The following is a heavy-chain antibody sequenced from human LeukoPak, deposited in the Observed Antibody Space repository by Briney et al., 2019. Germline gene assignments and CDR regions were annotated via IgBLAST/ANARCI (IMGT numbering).Heavy chain of an antibody. CDR2: ITSSGTYN. CDR3: ARDPYSGNYGNYYYYYMDV. D-gene: IGHD1-26*01. J-gene: IGHJ6*03. V-gene: IGHV3-21*01. Sequence: RGSLRLSCAASEFTFSTYNMNWVRQAPGKAMEWVSSITSSGTYNFYADSVRGRFTISRDNAKNSLYLQMDSLGPEDTAVYYCARDPYSGNYGNYYYYYMDVWGKGTTVTISS. CDR1: EFTFSTYN.